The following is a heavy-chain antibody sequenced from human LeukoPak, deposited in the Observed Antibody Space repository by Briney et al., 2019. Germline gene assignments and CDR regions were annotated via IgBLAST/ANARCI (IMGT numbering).Heavy chain of an antibody. J-gene: IGHJ6*03. D-gene: IGHD2-15*01. CDR2: IRYDGSNK. V-gene: IGHV3-30*02. CDR1: GFTFSSYG. Sequence: QPGGSLRLSCAASGFTFSSYGMHWVRQAPGKGLEWVAFIRYDGSNKYYADSVKGRFTISRDNSKNTLYLQMNSLRAEDTAVYYCASTVGGSWYSRYYYYYMDVWGKGTTVTISS. CDR3: ASTVGGSWYSRYYYYYMDV.